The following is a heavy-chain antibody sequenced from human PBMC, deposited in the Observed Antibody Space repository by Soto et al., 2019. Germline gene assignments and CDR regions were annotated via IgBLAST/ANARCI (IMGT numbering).Heavy chain of an antibody. D-gene: IGHD5-18*01. CDR3: ARHHSSGKAGYDPFDV. V-gene: IGHV4-59*01. Sequence: PSETLSLTCTVSGGSIRPREWSWIRQSPTTGLEWIAYISYDGSSNDNPSLRSRLSISIDTSRNQVFLNITSVTAADTAVYYCARHHSSGKAGYDPFDVWGQGT. CDR2: ISYDGSS. CDR1: GGSIRPRE. J-gene: IGHJ3*01.